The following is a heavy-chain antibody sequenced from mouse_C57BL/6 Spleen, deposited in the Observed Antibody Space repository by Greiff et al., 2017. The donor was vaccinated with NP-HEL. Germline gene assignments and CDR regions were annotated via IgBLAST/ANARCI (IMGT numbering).Heavy chain of an antibody. D-gene: IGHD1-1*01. CDR1: GYSFTGYY. J-gene: IGHJ2*01. Sequence: VQLQQSGPELVKPGASVKISCKASGYSFTGYYMHWVKQSHGNILDWIGYIYPYNGVSSYNQKFKGKATLTVDKSSSTAYMELRSLTSEDSAVYDWAREEIYYYGSKGFDYWGQGTTLTVSS. CDR3: AREEIYYYGSKGFDY. V-gene: IGHV1-31*01. CDR2: IYPYNGVS.